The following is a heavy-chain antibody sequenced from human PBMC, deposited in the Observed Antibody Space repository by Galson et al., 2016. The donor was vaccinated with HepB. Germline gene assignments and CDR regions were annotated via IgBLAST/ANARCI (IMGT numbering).Heavy chain of an antibody. CDR2: ISYSGST. J-gene: IGHJ5*02. CDR1: GGSISSGSYY. V-gene: IGHV4-31*03. CDR3: ARGVAA. Sequence: TLSLTCTVSGGSISSGSYYWSWIRQHPGKGLEWIGYISYSGSTYYNPSLKSRVTISVDTSENQFSLKLSSVTAADTAVDYWARGVAAWGQGTLVTVSS.